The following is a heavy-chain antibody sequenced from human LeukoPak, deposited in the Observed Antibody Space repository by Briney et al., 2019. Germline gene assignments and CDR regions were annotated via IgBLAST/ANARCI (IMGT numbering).Heavy chain of an antibody. CDR1: GFTFSTSN. J-gene: IGHJ4*02. D-gene: IGHD4-17*01. Sequence: GGSLRLSCAASGFTFSTSNMNWVRQAPGKGLESVSAVSNNGETYYLNSVKGRFTISRDSSKNTLYLQMDSLRTEDTAVYYCAREITGTLDYWGQGTLVTVSS. V-gene: IGHV3-64*01. CDR3: AREITGTLDY. CDR2: VSNNGET.